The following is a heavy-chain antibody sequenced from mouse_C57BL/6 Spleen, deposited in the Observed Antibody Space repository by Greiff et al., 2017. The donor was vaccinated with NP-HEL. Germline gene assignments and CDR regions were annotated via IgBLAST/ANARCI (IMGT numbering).Heavy chain of an antibody. J-gene: IGHJ4*01. CDR1: GYTFTSYW. CDR2: INPSNGGT. Sequence: QVQLKQPGTELVKPGASVKLSCKASGYTFTSYWMHWVKQRPGQGLEWIGNINPSNGGTNYNEKFKSKATLTVDKSSSTAYMQLSSLTSEDSAVYYCARYYYGSSHYYAMDYWGQGTSVTVSS. D-gene: IGHD1-1*01. V-gene: IGHV1-53*01. CDR3: ARYYYGSSHYYAMDY.